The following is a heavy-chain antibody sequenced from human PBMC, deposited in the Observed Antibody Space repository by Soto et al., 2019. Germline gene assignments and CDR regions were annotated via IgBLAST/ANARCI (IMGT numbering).Heavy chain of an antibody. V-gene: IGHV3-30-3*01. CDR2: ISYDGSNK. CDR3: ARDRVYDSSGYYSLHKYYYGMDV. CDR1: GFTFSSYA. J-gene: IGHJ6*02. Sequence: GALRLSCAASGFTFSSYAMHWVRQAPGKGLEWVAVISYDGSNKYYADSVKGRFTISRDNSKNTLYLQMNSLRAEDTAVYYCARDRVYDSSGYYSLHKYYYGMDVWGQGTTVTV. D-gene: IGHD3-22*01.